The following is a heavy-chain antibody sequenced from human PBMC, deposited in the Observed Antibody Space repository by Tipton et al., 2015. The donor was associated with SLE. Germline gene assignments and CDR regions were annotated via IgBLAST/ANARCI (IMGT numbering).Heavy chain of an antibody. V-gene: IGHV4-4*02. CDR1: GGSIRSSNW. CDR3: ARSAPDSSAYPTFFDY. Sequence: TLSLTCAVSGGSIRSSNWWSWVRQPPGKGLEWIGEIHHSGSTNSNPSLKSRVTISVDTSKNQYSLKLNSVIAADTAVYYCARSAPDSSAYPTFFDYWGQGTPVTVSS. D-gene: IGHD3-22*01. J-gene: IGHJ4*02. CDR2: IHHSGST.